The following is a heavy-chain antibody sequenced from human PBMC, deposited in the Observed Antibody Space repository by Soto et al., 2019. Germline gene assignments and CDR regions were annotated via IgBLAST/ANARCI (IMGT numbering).Heavy chain of an antibody. CDR3: AADELMIEGEDYYYYGMDV. Sequence: QMQLVQSGPEVKKPGTSVKVSCKASGFTFTSSAVQWVRQARGQRLEWIGWIVVGSGNTNYAQKFQERVTITRDMSTSTAYMELSSMRSEDTAVYYCAADELMIEGEDYYYYGMDVWGQGTTVTVSS. J-gene: IGHJ6*02. CDR2: IVVGSGNT. CDR1: GFTFTSSA. V-gene: IGHV1-58*01. D-gene: IGHD3-22*01.